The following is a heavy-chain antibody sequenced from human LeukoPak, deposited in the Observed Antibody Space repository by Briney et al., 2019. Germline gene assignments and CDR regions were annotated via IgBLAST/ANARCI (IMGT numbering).Heavy chain of an antibody. CDR1: GGTFSSYA. CDR3: ARAHRRPGYSSGWYWFDP. Sequence: SVKVSCKASGGTFSSYAISWVRQAPGQGLEWMGGIIPIFGTANYAQKFQGRVTITADESTSTAYMELSSLRSEDMAVYYCARAHRRPGYSSGWYWFDPWGQGTLVTVSS. J-gene: IGHJ5*02. CDR2: IIPIFGTA. V-gene: IGHV1-69*01. D-gene: IGHD6-19*01.